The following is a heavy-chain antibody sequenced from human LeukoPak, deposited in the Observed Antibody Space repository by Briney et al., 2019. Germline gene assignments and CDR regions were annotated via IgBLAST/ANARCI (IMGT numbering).Heavy chain of an antibody. J-gene: IGHJ1*01. D-gene: IGHD2-21*01. V-gene: IGHV4-30-2*01. CDR2: IYHSGST. Sequence: SGTLSLTCTVSGGSISSGGYYWSWIRQPPGKGLEWIGYIYHSGSTYYNPSLKSRVTISVDRSKNQFSLKLSSVTAADTAVYYCLMGGIAVEYFQHWGQGTLVTVSS. CDR3: LMGGIAVEYFQH. CDR1: GGSISSGGYY.